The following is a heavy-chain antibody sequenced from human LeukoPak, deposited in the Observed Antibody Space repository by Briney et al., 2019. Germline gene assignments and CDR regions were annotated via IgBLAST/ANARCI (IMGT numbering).Heavy chain of an antibody. CDR2: ISGSGGST. D-gene: IGHD5-18*01. Sequence: GGSLRLSCAASGFTFSSYATSWVRQAPGKGLEWVSAISGSGGSTYYADSVKGRFAISRDNSKNTLYLQMNSLRAEDTAVYYCAKAGRGYSYLVSGYWGQGTLVTVSS. V-gene: IGHV3-23*01. J-gene: IGHJ4*02. CDR3: AKAGRGYSYLVSGY. CDR1: GFTFSSYA.